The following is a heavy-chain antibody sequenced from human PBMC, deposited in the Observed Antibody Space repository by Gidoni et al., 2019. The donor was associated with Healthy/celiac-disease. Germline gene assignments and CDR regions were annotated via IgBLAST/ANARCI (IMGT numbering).Heavy chain of an antibody. CDR1: GFTFSSYS. CDR2: ISSSSSYI. Sequence: EVQLVESGGGLVKPGGSLRLSCAASGFTFSSYSMNWVRQAPGKGLEWVSSISSSSSYIYYADSVKGRFTISRDNAKNSLYLQMNSLRAEDTAVYYCARVPPGRITMVRGVSVPDYWGQGTLVTVSS. CDR3: ARVPPGRITMVRGVSVPDY. J-gene: IGHJ4*02. D-gene: IGHD3-10*01. V-gene: IGHV3-21*01.